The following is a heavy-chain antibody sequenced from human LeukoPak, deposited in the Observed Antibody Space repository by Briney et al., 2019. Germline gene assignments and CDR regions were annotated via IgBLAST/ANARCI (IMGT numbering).Heavy chain of an antibody. V-gene: IGHV1-18*01. CDR2: SSAYNGNT. CDR1: GYTFPSYG. J-gene: IGHJ1*01. Sequence: ASVRVSCKSSGYTFPSYGISWVRQAPGQRLEWMGWSSAYNGNTNYAQTLQGRVTRTTDTSTSTAYMELRSLRSDDTAVYYCARDPSGYSYGLSYFQHWGQGTLVTVSS. D-gene: IGHD5-18*01. CDR3: ARDPSGYSYGLSYFQH.